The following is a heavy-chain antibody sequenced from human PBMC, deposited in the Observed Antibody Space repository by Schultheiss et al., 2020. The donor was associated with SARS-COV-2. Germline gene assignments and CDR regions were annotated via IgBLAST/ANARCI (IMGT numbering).Heavy chain of an antibody. J-gene: IGHJ6*02. CDR3: ARDDRVVHYGMDV. D-gene: IGHD2-15*01. Sequence: GGSLRLSCAASGLTFSSYSMSWVRQAPGKGLEWVAVISYDGSNKYYADSVKGRFTISRDNSKNTLYLQMNSLRAEDTAVYYCARDDRVVHYGMDVWGQGTTVTVSS. CDR2: ISYDGSNK. CDR1: GLTFSSYS. V-gene: IGHV3-30*07.